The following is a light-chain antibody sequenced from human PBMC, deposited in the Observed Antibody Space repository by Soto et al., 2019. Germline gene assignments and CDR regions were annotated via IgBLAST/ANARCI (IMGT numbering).Light chain of an antibody. CDR1: QSISRW. CDR2: DVS. V-gene: IGKV1-5*01. Sequence: DIQMTQSPSTLSASLGDRVTITCRASQSISRWLAWYQQKPGKAPKLLISDVSNLERGVPSRFSGSGSGTEFTLTIRSMDTDDVENYYCQHYSSYASFGQGTKV. CDR3: QHYSSYAS. J-gene: IGKJ1*01.